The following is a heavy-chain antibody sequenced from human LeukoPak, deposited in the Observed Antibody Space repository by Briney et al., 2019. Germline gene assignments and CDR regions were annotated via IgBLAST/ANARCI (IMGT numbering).Heavy chain of an antibody. Sequence: SETLSLTCTVSGGSISSGSYYWSWIRQPAGKGLEWIGRIYTSGSTNYNPSLKSRVTISVDTSKNQFSLKLSSVTAADTAVYYCARGRTGVFANFDPWGQGTLVTVSS. CDR1: GGSISSGSYY. CDR2: IYTSGST. V-gene: IGHV4-61*02. J-gene: IGHJ5*02. CDR3: ARGRTGVFANFDP. D-gene: IGHD1-1*01.